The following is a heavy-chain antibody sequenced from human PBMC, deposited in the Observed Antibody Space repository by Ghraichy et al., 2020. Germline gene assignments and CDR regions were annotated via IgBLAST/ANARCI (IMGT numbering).Heavy chain of an antibody. CDR2: ISYDGSNK. CDR3: ARTWIFGSGNCLDH. CDR1: GFPFSNYG. D-gene: IGHD3-10*01. J-gene: IGHJ4*02. Sequence: GESLNISCAASGFPFSNYGLHWVRQAPGERLEWVAFISYDGSNKDYADSVRGRFTISRDNSNNNVYLQMNSLRVEDTALYYCARTWIFGSGNCLDHWGQGTLVTVSS. V-gene: IGHV3-30*04.